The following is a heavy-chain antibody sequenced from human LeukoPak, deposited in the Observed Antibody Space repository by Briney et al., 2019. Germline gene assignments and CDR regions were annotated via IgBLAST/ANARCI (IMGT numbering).Heavy chain of an antibody. Sequence: PGGSLRLSCAASGFTFDDYAMYWVRQAPGKGLEWVSSISWNSGSIGYADSVKGRFTISRDNAKNSQYLQMNSLRAEDTALYYCAKDIVLSSSGRGAFDIWGQGTMVTVSS. CDR1: GFTFDDYA. J-gene: IGHJ3*02. CDR2: ISWNSGSI. V-gene: IGHV3-9*01. D-gene: IGHD6-19*01. CDR3: AKDIVLSSSGRGAFDI.